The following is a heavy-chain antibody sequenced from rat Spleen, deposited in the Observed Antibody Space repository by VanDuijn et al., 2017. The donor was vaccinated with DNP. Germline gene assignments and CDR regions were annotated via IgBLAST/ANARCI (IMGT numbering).Heavy chain of an antibody. CDR3: ARDGQWDYLDY. J-gene: IGHJ2*01. CDR2: ICSGGST. V-gene: IGHV2-4*01. Sequence: QVQLKESGPGLVQPSRTLSLTCTVSGFSLTSYGVSWVRQPPGKGLEWIAAICSGGSTDYNSALKSRLSISRDTSKNQVFLEVNSLQSEDSATYYCARDGQWDYLDYWGQGVMVTVSS. D-gene: IGHD1-1*01. CDR1: GFSLTSYG.